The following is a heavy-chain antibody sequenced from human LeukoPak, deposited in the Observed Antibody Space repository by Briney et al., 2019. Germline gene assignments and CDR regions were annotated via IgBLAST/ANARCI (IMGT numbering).Heavy chain of an antibody. V-gene: IGHV3-33*01. CDR2: IWHDGRNK. CDR1: GFAFNKYG. Sequence: GGSLRLSCAASGFAFNKYGMHWVRQAPGKGLEWVAVIWHDGRNKYYADSVKGRFTVSRDNSKNTLYLELNSLRAEDTAVYYCARDGRVTVGATRYGYWGQGTLVTVSS. D-gene: IGHD1-26*01. J-gene: IGHJ4*02. CDR3: ARDGRVTVGATRYGY.